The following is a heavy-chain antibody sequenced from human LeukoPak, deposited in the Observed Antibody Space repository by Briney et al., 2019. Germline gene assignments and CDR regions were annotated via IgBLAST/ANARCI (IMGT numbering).Heavy chain of an antibody. Sequence: PSETLSLTCTVSGGSISSYYWSWIRQPAGKGLEWIGRIYTSGSTNYNPSLKSRVTMSVDTSKNQFSLKLSSVTAADTAVYYCARDRYYYGSGSYNRYYYYGMDVWGQGTTVTVSS. CDR2: IYTSGST. CDR1: GGSISSYY. V-gene: IGHV4-4*07. CDR3: ARDRYYYGSGSYNRYYYYGMDV. D-gene: IGHD3-10*01. J-gene: IGHJ6*02.